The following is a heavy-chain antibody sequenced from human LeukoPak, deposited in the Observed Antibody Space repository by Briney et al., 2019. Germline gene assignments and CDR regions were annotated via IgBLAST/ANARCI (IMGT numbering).Heavy chain of an antibody. CDR3: ARDLDILTGYRYQFDY. CDR2: INPNSGGT. D-gene: IGHD3-9*01. J-gene: IGHJ4*02. V-gene: IGHV1-2*02. Sequence: ASVKVSCTASGYTFTGYYMHWVRQAPGQGLEWMGWINPNSGGTNYPPKFQGRVTMTRDTSINTVYMELSRLGSDDTAVYYCARDLDILTGYRYQFDYWGQGTLVTVSS. CDR1: GYTFTGYY.